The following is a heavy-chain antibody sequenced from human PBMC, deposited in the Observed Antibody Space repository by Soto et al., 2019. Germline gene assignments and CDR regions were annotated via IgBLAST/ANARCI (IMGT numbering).Heavy chain of an antibody. V-gene: IGHV3-43*01. CDR3: ARDSLYCSSGSCSGAFDI. J-gene: IGHJ3*02. CDR2: ISWDGGST. CDR1: GFTFDDYT. Sequence: GGSLRLSCAASGFTFDDYTMHWVRQAPGKGLEWVSLISWDGGSTYYADSVKGRFTISRDNAKNSLYLQMNSPRAEDTAVYYCARDSLYCSSGSCSGAFDIWGQGTVVTVSS. D-gene: IGHD2-15*01.